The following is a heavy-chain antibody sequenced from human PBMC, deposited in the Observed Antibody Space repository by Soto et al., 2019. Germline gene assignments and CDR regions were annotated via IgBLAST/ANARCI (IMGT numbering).Heavy chain of an antibody. J-gene: IGHJ4*02. D-gene: IGHD3-10*01. CDR1: GYTFTSYE. V-gene: IGHV1-8*01. Sequence: QVQLVQSEAEVKKPGASVKVSCKASGYTFTSYEINWVRQATGQGLEWMGWMNPNSGDTGYAQKFQGRVTMTRNTSISTAYMELSSLRSEDTAVYYCAGGELLWFGELLRWGQGTLVTVSS. CDR2: MNPNSGDT. CDR3: AGGELLWFGELLR.